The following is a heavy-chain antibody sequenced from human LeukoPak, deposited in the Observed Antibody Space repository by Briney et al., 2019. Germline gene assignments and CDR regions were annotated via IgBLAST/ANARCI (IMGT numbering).Heavy chain of an antibody. CDR3: AGGGLRYFDWLLSPDY. CDR1: GFTFSSYA. Sequence: GGSLGLSCATSGFTFSSYAMHWVRQAPGKGLEYVSTISSNGGSTYYAKSVKGRFTISRDDSQNTLYLQMGSLRAEDTAVYYCAGGGLRYFDWLLSPDYWGQGTLVTVSS. D-gene: IGHD3-9*01. CDR2: ISSNGGST. V-gene: IGHV3-64*01. J-gene: IGHJ4*02.